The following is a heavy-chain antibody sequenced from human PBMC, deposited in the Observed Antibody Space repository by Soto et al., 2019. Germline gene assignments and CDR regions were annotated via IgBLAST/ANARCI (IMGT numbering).Heavy chain of an antibody. CDR1: GFTFSSYA. CDR2: ISGSNDNI. Sequence: EVQLLESGGGLEQPGGSLRLSCVASGFTFSSYAMSWVRQAPGKGLEWVSGISGSNDNIHYADCVKGRFTISRDNSKNTLYLQMSRLRAEDTAVYYCAKVLIWGSGSSRYIDVWGKGTTVTVSS. CDR3: AKVLIWGSGSSRYIDV. V-gene: IGHV3-23*01. D-gene: IGHD7-27*01. J-gene: IGHJ6*03.